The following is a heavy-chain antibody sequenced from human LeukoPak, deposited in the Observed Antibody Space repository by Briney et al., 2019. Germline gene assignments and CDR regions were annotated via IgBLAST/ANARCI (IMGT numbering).Heavy chain of an antibody. D-gene: IGHD5-12*01. Sequence: GGSLRLSCAASGFTFSSYGMHWVRQAPGKGLEWVAVIWYDGSNKYYADSVKGRFTISRDNSKNTLYLQMNSLRAEDTAVYYCAKTRGPGYGPLDYWGQGTLVTVSS. V-gene: IGHV3-33*06. J-gene: IGHJ4*02. CDR3: AKTRGPGYGPLDY. CDR1: GFTFSSYG. CDR2: IWYDGSNK.